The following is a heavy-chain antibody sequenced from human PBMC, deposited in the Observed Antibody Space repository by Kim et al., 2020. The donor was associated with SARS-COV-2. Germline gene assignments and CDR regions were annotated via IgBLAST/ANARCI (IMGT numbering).Heavy chain of an antibody. CDR3: AKGAWEWSPDYDYMDV. D-gene: IGHD3-3*01. V-gene: IGHV3-30*02. Sequence: VKGRFTISRDNSKNTVYLQMNSLRAEDTAVDYCAKGAWEWSPDYDYMDVWGKGTTVTVSS. J-gene: IGHJ6*03.